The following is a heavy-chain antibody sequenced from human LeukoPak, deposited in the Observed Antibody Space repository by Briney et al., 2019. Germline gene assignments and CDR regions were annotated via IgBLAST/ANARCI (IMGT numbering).Heavy chain of an antibody. CDR3: SSQPAVLDLDC. CDR1: GFAFRSYW. Sequence: GGSLRLSCAASGFAFRSYWMTWVRQAPGKGLEWVANIRPDGSGKNYVGSVKGRFTISRDNANNALFLQMKGLRVEDTAVYYCSSQPAVLDLDCWGQGALVTVSS. J-gene: IGHJ4*02. D-gene: IGHD2/OR15-2a*01. V-gene: IGHV3-7*01. CDR2: IRPDGSGK.